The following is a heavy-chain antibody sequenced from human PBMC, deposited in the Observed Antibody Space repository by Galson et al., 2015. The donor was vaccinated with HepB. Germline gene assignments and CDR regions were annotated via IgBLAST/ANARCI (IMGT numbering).Heavy chain of an antibody. CDR3: ARDPRYYYGSGSYYPYYYYMDV. D-gene: IGHD3-10*01. V-gene: IGHV3-21*01. Sequence: SLRLSCAASGFTFSSYSMNWVRQAPGKGLEWVSSISSSSSYIYYADSVKGRFTISRDNAKNSLYLQMNSLRAEDTAVYYCARDPRYYYGSGSYYPYYYYMDVWGKGTTVTVSS. CDR1: GFTFSSYS. CDR2: ISSSSSYI. J-gene: IGHJ6*03.